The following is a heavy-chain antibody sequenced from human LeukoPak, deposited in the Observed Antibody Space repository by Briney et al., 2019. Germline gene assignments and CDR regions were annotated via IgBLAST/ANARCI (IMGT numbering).Heavy chain of an antibody. CDR1: GGTFSSYA. CDR3: ARLYDSSGYWGRLYYYYGMDV. Sequence: SVKVSCKASGGTFSSYAISWVRQAPGQGLEWMGGIIPIFGTANYAQKFQGRVTITADESTSTAYMELSSLRSEDTAVYYCARLYDSSGYWGRLYYYYGMDVWGQGTTVTVSS. CDR2: IIPIFGTA. D-gene: IGHD3-22*01. J-gene: IGHJ6*02. V-gene: IGHV1-69*13.